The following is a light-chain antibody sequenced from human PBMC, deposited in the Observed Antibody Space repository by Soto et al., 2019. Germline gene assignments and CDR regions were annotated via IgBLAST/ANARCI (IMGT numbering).Light chain of an antibody. V-gene: IGKV2-28*01. CDR3: MQALQTPIT. Sequence: DIVMTQSPLSLPVTLGEPASISCRSSQSLLHNNGYNYLDWYLQKPGQSPAPLIHLGSNRAPGVPARFSGSGSGTDFTLKISRVEAEDVGVYYCMQALQTPITFGQGTRLEIK. J-gene: IGKJ5*01. CDR2: LGS. CDR1: QSLLHNNGYNY.